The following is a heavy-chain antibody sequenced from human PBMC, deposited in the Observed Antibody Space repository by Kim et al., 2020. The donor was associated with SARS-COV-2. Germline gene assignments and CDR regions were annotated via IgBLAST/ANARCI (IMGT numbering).Heavy chain of an antibody. D-gene: IGHD5-12*01. CDR1: GFTFSSYA. V-gene: IGHV3-30*04. CDR3: ARDLGGGYSGYEYSTDA. J-gene: IGHJ3*01. Sequence: GGSLRLSCAASGFTFSSYAMHWVRQAPGKGLEWVAVISYDGSNKYYADSVKGRFTISRDNSKNTLYLQMNSLRAEDTAVYYCARDLGGGYSGYEYSTDA. CDR2: ISYDGSNK.